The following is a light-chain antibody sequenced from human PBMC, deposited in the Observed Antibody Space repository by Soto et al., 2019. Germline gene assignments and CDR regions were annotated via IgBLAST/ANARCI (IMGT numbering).Light chain of an antibody. CDR1: RSNIGSDT. J-gene: IGLJ1*01. CDR2: SND. V-gene: IGLV1-44*01. Sequence: QSVLTQPPSASGTPGQRVTISCSGXRSNIGSDTVNWYQQLPGTAPKLLIYSNDQRPSGVPDRFSGSKSGTSASLAISGLQSEDEADYYCAAWDYSLTGYVFGTGSKHTVL. CDR3: AAWDYSLTGYV.